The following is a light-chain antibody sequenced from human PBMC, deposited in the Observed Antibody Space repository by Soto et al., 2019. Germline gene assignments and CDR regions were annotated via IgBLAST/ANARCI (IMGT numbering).Light chain of an antibody. CDR2: EGT. J-gene: IGLJ1*01. Sequence: QSALTQPASVSGSPGQSITISCTGTSSDVGSYNLVSWYQQHPGKAPKLIIYEGTKRPSGVSNRLSGSKSGNTASLTISGLQAEDEADYSCCSYAGRSTYYVFGTGTKVTVL. CDR3: CSYAGRSTYYV. CDR1: SSDVGSYNL. V-gene: IGLV2-23*01.